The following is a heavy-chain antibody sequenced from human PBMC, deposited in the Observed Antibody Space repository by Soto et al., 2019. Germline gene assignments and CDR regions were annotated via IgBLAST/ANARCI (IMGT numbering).Heavy chain of an antibody. CDR3: ARVKLDILTGYYNAAFDY. D-gene: IGHD3-9*01. CDR1: GGSISSGGYS. Sequence: SETLSLTCAVSGGSISSGGYSWSWIRQPPGKGLEWIGYIYHSGSTYYNPSLKSRVTISVDRSKNQFSLKLSSVTAADTAVYYCARVKLDILTGYYNAAFDYWGQGTLVTVSS. V-gene: IGHV4-30-2*01. J-gene: IGHJ4*02. CDR2: IYHSGST.